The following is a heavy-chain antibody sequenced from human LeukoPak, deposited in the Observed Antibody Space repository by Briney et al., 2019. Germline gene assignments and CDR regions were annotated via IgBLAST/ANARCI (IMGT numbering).Heavy chain of an antibody. Sequence: GGSLRLSCAASGFTFSSYGMHWVRQAPGKGLEWVSSISTSSSYIYYADSVKGRFTISRDNAKNSLYLHMNSLRAEDTALYYCARVRGGKWELLGAFDIWGQGTMVIVSS. CDR2: ISTSSSYI. V-gene: IGHV3-21*01. CDR3: ARVRGGKWELLGAFDI. D-gene: IGHD1-26*01. CDR1: GFTFSSYG. J-gene: IGHJ3*02.